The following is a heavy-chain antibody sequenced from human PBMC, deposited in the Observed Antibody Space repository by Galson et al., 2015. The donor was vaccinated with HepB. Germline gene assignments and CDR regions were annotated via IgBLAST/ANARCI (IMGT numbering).Heavy chain of an antibody. J-gene: IGHJ4*02. D-gene: IGHD6-19*01. Sequence: SVKVSCKASGYTFTTYGITWVRQAPRQGLEWMGWISPYNGNTNYAQTLQGRVTMTTDTSTSTAYMELRSLTSDGTAVYYCARAGYSSGWDFWGQGTLVTVSS. V-gene: IGHV1-18*01. CDR2: ISPYNGNT. CDR1: GYTFTTYG. CDR3: ARAGYSSGWDF.